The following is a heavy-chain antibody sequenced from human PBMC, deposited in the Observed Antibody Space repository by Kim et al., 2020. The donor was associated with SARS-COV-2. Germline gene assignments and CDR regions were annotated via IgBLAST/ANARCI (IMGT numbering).Heavy chain of an antibody. V-gene: IGHV5-51*01. CDR3: ARHTRFGELSRYYYGMDV. CDR2: IYPGDSDT. J-gene: IGHJ6*02. Sequence: GESLKISCKGSGYSFTSYWIGWVRQMPGKGLEWMGIIYPGDSDTRYSPSFQGQVTISADKSISTAYLQWSSLKASDTAMYYCARHTRFGELSRYYYGMDVWGQGTTVTVSS. D-gene: IGHD3-10*01. CDR1: GYSFTSYW.